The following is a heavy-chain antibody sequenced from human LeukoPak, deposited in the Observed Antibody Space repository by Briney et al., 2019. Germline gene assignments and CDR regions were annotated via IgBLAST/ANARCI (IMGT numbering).Heavy chain of an antibody. CDR3: AREGFLGWFDP. D-gene: IGHD3-10*01. Sequence: GGSLRFSCAASGFTFSSYAMTWVRQAPGKGLEWVAVIWYDGSNKYYADSVKGRFTISRDNSKNTLYLQMNSLRAEDTAVYYCAREGFLGWFDPWGQGTLVTVSS. V-gene: IGHV3-33*08. CDR1: GFTFSSYA. J-gene: IGHJ5*02. CDR2: IWYDGSNK.